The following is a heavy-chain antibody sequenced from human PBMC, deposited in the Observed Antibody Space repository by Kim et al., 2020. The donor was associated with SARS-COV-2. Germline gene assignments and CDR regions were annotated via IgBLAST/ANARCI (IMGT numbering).Heavy chain of an antibody. V-gene: IGHV1-8*01. CDR3: ARGSEGAFDI. CDR1: GYTFTNKD. CDR2: MSPYSGHT. Sequence: ASVKVSCKASGYTFTNKDINWVRQAPGQGLEWMGWMSPYSGHTGYAQKVQGRVTMTRNTSIATAYMELSSLRSDDTAVYYCARGSEGAFDIWGQGTVVTVPS. J-gene: IGHJ3*02.